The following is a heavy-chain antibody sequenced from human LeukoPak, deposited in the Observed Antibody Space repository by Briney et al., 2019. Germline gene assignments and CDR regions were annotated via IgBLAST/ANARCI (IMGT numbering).Heavy chain of an antibody. V-gene: IGHV3-21*01. Sequence: GGSLRLSCGGSGFALNSYSLTWVRQAPGKGLEWVSSISSTSAYIHYADSVKGRFTISRDNAKNSLYLQMNSLRAEDTAVYYCARRRGDSSSWSYFDYWGQGTLVTVSS. D-gene: IGHD6-13*01. CDR1: GFALNSYS. CDR3: ARRRGDSSSWSYFDY. CDR2: ISSTSAYI. J-gene: IGHJ4*02.